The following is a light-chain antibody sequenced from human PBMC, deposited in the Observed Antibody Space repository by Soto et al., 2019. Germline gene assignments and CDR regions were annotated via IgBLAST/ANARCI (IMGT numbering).Light chain of an antibody. Sequence: QSVLTQPPSASGSPGQSVTISCTGTSSDVGGYNYVSWYQQLPGTAPKLLIYSNDQRPSGVPDRFSASKSGTSASLAISGLQSEDEADYYCASWDDSLNGHVFGTGTKLTVL. V-gene: IGLV1-44*01. CDR2: SND. J-gene: IGLJ1*01. CDR1: SSDVGGYNY. CDR3: ASWDDSLNGHV.